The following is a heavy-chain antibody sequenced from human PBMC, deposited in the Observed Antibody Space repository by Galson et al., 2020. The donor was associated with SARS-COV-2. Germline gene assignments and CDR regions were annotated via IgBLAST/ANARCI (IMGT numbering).Heavy chain of an antibody. V-gene: IGHV4-39*01. D-gene: IGHD3-3*01. CDR3: ASAYYDFSYNWFDP. J-gene: IGHJ5*02. Sequence: ETSETLSLTCTVSGGSISSSSYYWGWIRQPPGKGLEWIGSIYYSGSTYYNPSLKSRVTISVDTSKNQFSLKLSSVTAADTAVYYCASAYYDFSYNWFDPWGQGTLVTVSS. CDR2: IYYSGST. CDR1: GGSISSSSYY.